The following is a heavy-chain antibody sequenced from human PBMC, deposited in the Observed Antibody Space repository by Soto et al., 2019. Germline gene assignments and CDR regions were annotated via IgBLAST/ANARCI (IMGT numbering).Heavy chain of an antibody. CDR3: ARVAMVRGVIRHWFDP. CDR1: GGTFSSYG. CDR2: IIPIFGTA. J-gene: IGHJ5*02. D-gene: IGHD3-10*01. Sequence: QVQLVQSGAEVKKPGSSVKVSCKASGGTFSSYGISWVRQAPGQGLEWMGGIIPIFGTANYAQKLQGRVTITADESTSPAYMALSSLRCEDTAVYYCARVAMVRGVIRHWFDPWGQGTLVTVSS. V-gene: IGHV1-69*01.